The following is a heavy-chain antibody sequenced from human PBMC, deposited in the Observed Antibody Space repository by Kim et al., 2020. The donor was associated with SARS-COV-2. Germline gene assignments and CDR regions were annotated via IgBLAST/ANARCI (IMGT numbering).Heavy chain of an antibody. CDR2: IGGRGTST. CDR1: GFTFSNYA. CDR3: ASLSGGNPTGDDY. V-gene: IGHV3-23*01. D-gene: IGHD7-27*01. Sequence: GGSLRLSCEVSGFTFSNYAMSWVRQAPGKGLEWVSGIGGRGTSTYYADSVSGRFTISRDNSKNTLYLQMNSLRAEDTAVYYCASLSGGNPTGDDYWGQGTLVTVSS. J-gene: IGHJ4*02.